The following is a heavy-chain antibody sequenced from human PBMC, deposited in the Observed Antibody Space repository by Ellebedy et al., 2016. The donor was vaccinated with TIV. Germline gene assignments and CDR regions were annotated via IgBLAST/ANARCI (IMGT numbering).Heavy chain of an antibody. V-gene: IGHV4-39*06. CDR2: VHYSGSA. CDR1: GGSISSSSYF. J-gene: IGHJ4*02. CDR3: ARWRRIATGGTGGLDY. D-gene: IGHD3-16*01. Sequence: MPSETLSLTCTVSGGSISSSSYFWGWIRQPPGMGLEWIGRVHYSGSAFYNPSLKSRVSISADTSKDQFNVRLTSVTDSDTALYFCARWRRIATGGTGGLDYWGQGTLVTVSS.